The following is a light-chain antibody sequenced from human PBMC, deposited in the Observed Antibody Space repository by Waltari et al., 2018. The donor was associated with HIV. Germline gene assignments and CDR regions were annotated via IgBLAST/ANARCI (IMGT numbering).Light chain of an antibody. CDR1: SSDVGGYSY. Sequence: QSALTQPASVSGSPGQSITISCTGTSSDVGGYSYVSWYQQHPGKAPKLMIYEVSNRPSGVSNRFSGSKSGNTASLTISGLQAEDEADYYCCSFAGSYTWLFGGGTKLTVL. CDR3: CSFAGSYTWL. V-gene: IGLV2-14*01. CDR2: EVS. J-gene: IGLJ2*01.